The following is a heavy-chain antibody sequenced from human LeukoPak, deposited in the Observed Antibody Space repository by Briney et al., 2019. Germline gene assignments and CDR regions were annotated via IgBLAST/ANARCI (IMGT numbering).Heavy chain of an antibody. CDR1: GGTFSSYA. V-gene: IGHV1-69*06. CDR2: IIPIFGTA. Sequence: SVKVSCKASGGTFSSYAISWVRQAPGQGLEWMGGIIPIFGTANYAQKFQGRVTITADKSTSTAYMELSSLRSEDTAVYYCAREGIYSSGSPLANRDWGQGTLVTVSS. CDR3: AREGIYSSGSPLANRD. J-gene: IGHJ4*02. D-gene: IGHD6-19*01.